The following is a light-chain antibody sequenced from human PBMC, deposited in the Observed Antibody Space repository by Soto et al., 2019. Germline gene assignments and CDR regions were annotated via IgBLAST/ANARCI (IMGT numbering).Light chain of an antibody. CDR1: QRISNY. J-gene: IGKJ4*02. CDR3: QQSYRIPVT. Sequence: DIQMTQSPSSLSASVGDRVTITCRARQRISNYVNWYQQKPGKAPKLLIYAASSLQTGVPSRFSGSGARTDFTLTISSLQPEDFATYYCQQSYRIPVTFGGGTELGIK. CDR2: AAS. V-gene: IGKV1-39*01.